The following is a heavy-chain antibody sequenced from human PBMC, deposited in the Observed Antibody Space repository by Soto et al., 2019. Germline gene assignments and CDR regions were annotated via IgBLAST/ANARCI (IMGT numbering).Heavy chain of an antibody. J-gene: IGHJ3*02. V-gene: IGHV4-34*01. D-gene: IGHD2-15*01. CDR2: INHSGST. CDR3: AVTTGVVVTGFDAFDI. CDR1: GGSFSGYY. Sequence: QVQLQQWGAGLLKPSETLSLTCAVYGGSFSGYYWSWIRQPPGKGLEWIGEINHSGSTNYNPSLKSRVTISADTSESQFPLKLRSVTAADTAVYYCAVTTGVVVTGFDAFDIWGQGTMVTVSS.